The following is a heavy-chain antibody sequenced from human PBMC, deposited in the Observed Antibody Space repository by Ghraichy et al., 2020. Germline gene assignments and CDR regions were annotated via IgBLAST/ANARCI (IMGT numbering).Heavy chain of an antibody. D-gene: IGHD6-6*01. CDR2: INPSGGST. CDR3: ARDRPPPERVGSSSSGMDV. Sequence: ASVKVSCKASGYTFTSYYMHWVRQAPGQGLEWMGMINPSGGSTSYAQKFQGRVTMTRDTSTSTVYMELSSLRSEDTAVYYCARDRPPPERVGSSSSGMDVWGQGTTVTVSS. V-gene: IGHV1-46*01. CDR1: GYTFTSYY. J-gene: IGHJ6*02.